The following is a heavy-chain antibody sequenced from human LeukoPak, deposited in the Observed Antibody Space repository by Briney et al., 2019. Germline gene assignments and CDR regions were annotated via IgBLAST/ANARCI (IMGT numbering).Heavy chain of an antibody. CDR3: ARTSGYSYGYGGFDY. V-gene: IGHV4-39*02. CDR1: GGSISSSSYY. Sequence: SETLSLTCTVSGGSISSSSYYWGWIRQPPGKGLEWIGSIYYSGSTYYNPSLKSRVTISVDTSKNHFSLKLSSVTAADTAVYYCARTSGYSYGYGGFDYWGQGTLVTVSS. J-gene: IGHJ4*02. CDR2: IYYSGST. D-gene: IGHD5-18*01.